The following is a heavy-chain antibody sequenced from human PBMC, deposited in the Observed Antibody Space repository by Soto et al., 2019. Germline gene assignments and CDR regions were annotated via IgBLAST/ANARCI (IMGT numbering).Heavy chain of an antibody. J-gene: IGHJ4*01. V-gene: IGHV4-59*01. Sequence: PSETLSLTCIISGGSISSYYWSWIRQPPGKRLEWIGYIYYTGSTYYSPSLKSRVTISVDTSKNQFSLKLTSVTAADTAVYYCARGYCSGATCYPSYFDYWGQGTLVTVSS. CDR3: ARGYCSGATCYPSYFDY. CDR1: GGSISSYY. CDR2: IYYTGST. D-gene: IGHD2-15*01.